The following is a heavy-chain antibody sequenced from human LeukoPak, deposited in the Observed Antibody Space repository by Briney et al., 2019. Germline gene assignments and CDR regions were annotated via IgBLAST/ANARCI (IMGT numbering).Heavy chain of an antibody. J-gene: IGHJ4*02. Sequence: PSETLSLTCTVSGASISSYYWNWIRQPPGKGLEWIGHIYYRGSTNSNPSLKSRVTISVDTSKNQVSLKLNSVSAADTAVYYCARDLGSSYGHFDYWGQGIVVTVSS. V-gene: IGHV4-59*01. D-gene: IGHD5-18*01. CDR2: IYYRGST. CDR1: GASISSYY. CDR3: ARDLGSSYGHFDY.